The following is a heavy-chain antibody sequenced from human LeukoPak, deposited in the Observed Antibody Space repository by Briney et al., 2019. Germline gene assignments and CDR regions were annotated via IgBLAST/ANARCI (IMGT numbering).Heavy chain of an antibody. D-gene: IGHD3-10*01. V-gene: IGHV3-21*01. CDR2: ISSSSSYI. J-gene: IGHJ4*02. CDR3: ARRSGSGSYDLDY. Sequence: GGSLRLSCAASGFTFSSYSMNWVRQAPGKGLEWVSSISSSSSYIYYADSVKGRFTISRDNAKNSLYLQMNSLRAEDTAVYYCARRSGSGSYDLDYWGQGTLVTVSS. CDR1: GFTFSSYS.